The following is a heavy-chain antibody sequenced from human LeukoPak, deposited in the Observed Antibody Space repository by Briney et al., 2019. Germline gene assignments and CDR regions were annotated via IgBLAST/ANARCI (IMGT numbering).Heavy chain of an antibody. J-gene: IGHJ4*02. CDR1: GGSISSYY. CDR2: IYYSGST. CDR3: ARGGNYDNEYYFDY. D-gene: IGHD4-11*01. V-gene: IGHV4-59*01. Sequence: PSETLSLTCTVSGGSISSYYWSWIRQPPGKGLEWIGYIYYSGSTNYNPSLKSRVTISVDTSKNQFSPKLSSVTAADTAVYYCARGGNYDNEYYFDYWGQGTLVTVSS.